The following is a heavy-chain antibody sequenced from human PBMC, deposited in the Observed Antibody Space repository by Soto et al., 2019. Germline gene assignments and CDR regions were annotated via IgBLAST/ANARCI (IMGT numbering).Heavy chain of an antibody. CDR2: INQDGSEK. CDR1: GFTFSSYW. CDR3: ARGPLDY. V-gene: IGHV3-7*03. Sequence: EVQLVESGGDLVQPGESLRLSCTVSGFTFSSYWMNWVRQAPGRGLEWVANINQDGSEKTYVDSVEGRFTISRDNAKNSLDLQINSLRAGDTAVYYCARGPLDYWGQGTLVTVSS. J-gene: IGHJ4*02.